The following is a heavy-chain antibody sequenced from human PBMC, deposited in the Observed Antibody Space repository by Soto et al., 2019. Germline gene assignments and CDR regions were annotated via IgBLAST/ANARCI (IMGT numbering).Heavy chain of an antibody. D-gene: IGHD3-10*01. J-gene: IGHJ4*02. CDR1: GYTFTNCG. CDR3: ARDLDGSGSYYTDY. Sequence: ASVKVSCEASGYTFTNCGIAWVRQAPGQGLEWMGWISPYKGNTHYAQKFQGRVTMTTDTSTSTAYMELRSLRSDDTAVYYCARDLDGSGSYYTDYWGQGTLVTV. CDR2: ISPYKGNT. V-gene: IGHV1-18*01.